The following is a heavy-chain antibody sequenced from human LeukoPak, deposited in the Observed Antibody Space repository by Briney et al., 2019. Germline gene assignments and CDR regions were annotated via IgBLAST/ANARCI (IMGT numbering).Heavy chain of an antibody. V-gene: IGHV1-24*01. Sequence: ASVKVSCKVSGYTLNELFMHWVRQAPGKGLEWMGAFDPQDRETIYAQEFQGRVTMTEDTSTDTGYMELSSLRSEDTAVYYCATERRPIVGAAFDYWGQGTLVTVSS. CDR2: FDPQDRET. D-gene: IGHD1-26*01. J-gene: IGHJ4*02. CDR1: GYTLNELF. CDR3: ATERRPIVGAAFDY.